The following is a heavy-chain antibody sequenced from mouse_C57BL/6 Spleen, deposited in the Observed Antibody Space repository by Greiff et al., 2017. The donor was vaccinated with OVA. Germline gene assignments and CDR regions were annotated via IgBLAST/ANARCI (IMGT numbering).Heavy chain of an antibody. D-gene: IGHD1-1*01. CDR1: GYAFTNYL. Sequence: QVQLQQSGAELVRPGTSVKVSCKASGYAFTNYLIEWVKQRPGQGLEWIGVINPGSGGTNYNEKFKGKATLTADKSSSTAYMQLSSLTSEDDAVYFCARRWYYGRSYAMDYWGQGTSVTVSS. CDR2: INPGSGGT. V-gene: IGHV1-54*01. CDR3: ARRWYYGRSYAMDY. J-gene: IGHJ4*01.